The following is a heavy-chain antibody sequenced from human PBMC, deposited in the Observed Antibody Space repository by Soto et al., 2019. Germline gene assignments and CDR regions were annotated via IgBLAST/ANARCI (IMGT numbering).Heavy chain of an antibody. CDR3: ARREYGMDV. CDR1: GGSIRSSHW. Sequence: KPSETLSLTCVVSGGSIRSSHWWSWVRQPPGKGLEWIGEIFHIGHTNYNPSLKGRVTISLDQSKNQFSLNMTSVTAADTAVFYCARREYGMDVWGQGTTVTAP. V-gene: IGHV4-4*02. D-gene: IGHD1-26*01. J-gene: IGHJ6*02. CDR2: IFHIGHT.